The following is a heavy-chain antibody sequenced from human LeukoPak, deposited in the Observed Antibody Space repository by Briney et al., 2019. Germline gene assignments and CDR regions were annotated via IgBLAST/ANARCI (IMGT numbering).Heavy chain of an antibody. CDR1: SGSISSGYYY. CDR2: IYYSGRT. V-gene: IGHV4-39*01. D-gene: IGHD1-26*01. Sequence: PSKTLSLTCTVSSGSISSGYYYWAWIRQPPGKGLEWIGNIYYSGRTYYSPSLKSRLTITVDTSKTQVSLRLSSVTAADSAVYYCARQRTAGGSYDYWGQGTLVTVSS. CDR3: ARQRTAGGSYDY. J-gene: IGHJ4*02.